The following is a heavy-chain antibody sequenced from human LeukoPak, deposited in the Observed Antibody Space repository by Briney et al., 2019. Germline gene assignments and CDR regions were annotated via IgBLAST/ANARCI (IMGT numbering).Heavy chain of an antibody. CDR2: ISSSSSYI. CDR1: GFTFSSYS. J-gene: IGHJ4*02. D-gene: IGHD3-22*01. Sequence: GGSLRLSCAASGFTFSSYSMNWVRQAPGKGLEWVSSISSSSSYIYYADSVKGRFTISRDNAKNSLYLQVNSLRAEDTAVYYCARGLYDSSGYIGRYYFDYWGQGTLVTVSS. CDR3: ARGLYDSSGYIGRYYFDY. V-gene: IGHV3-21*01.